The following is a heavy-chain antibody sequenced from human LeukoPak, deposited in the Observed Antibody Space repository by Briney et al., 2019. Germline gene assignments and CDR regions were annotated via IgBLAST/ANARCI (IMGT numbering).Heavy chain of an antibody. V-gene: IGHV3-23*01. CDR2: VSGSGGYT. D-gene: IGHD6-19*01. CDR1: GFTFSSYA. Sequence: GGSLRLSCAASGFTFSSYAMSWVRQAPGQGLEWVSTVSGSGGYTYYADSVKGRFTISRDNAKNSLYLQMNSLRDEDTAVYYCARDPIAVAGGAFDIWGQGTMVTVSS. J-gene: IGHJ3*02. CDR3: ARDPIAVAGGAFDI.